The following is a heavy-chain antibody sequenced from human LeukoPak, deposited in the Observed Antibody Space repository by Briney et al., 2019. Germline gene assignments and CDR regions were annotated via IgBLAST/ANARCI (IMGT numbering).Heavy chain of an antibody. CDR2: IYYSGRT. J-gene: IGHJ6*03. CDR1: GGSISSSSYY. Sequence: SETLSLTCTVSGGSISSSSYYWGWIRQPPGMGLEWIGYIYYSGRTKYNPSLKSRVTISVDTSKNQFSLKLNSVTAADTAVYYCARGPALVGYWSYYMDVWGKGTTVTVSS. V-gene: IGHV4-61*05. CDR3: ARGPALVGYWSYYMDV. D-gene: IGHD2-8*02.